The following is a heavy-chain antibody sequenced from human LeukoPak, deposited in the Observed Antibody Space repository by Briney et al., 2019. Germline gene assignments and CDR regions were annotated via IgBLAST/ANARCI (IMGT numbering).Heavy chain of an antibody. CDR3: ARLTKFQRFDY. J-gene: IGHJ4*02. CDR1: GGSFSGYY. D-gene: IGHD3-9*01. Sequence: TASETLSLTCAVYGGSFSGYYWSWIRQPPGKGLEWIGEINHSGSTNYNPSLKSRVTISVEASKNQFSLKLSSVTAADTAVYYCARLTKFQRFDYWGQGTLVTVSS. CDR2: INHSGST. V-gene: IGHV4-34*01.